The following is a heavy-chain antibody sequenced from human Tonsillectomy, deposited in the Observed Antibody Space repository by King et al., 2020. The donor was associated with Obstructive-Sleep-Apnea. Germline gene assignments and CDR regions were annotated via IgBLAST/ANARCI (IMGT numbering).Heavy chain of an antibody. CDR1: GFTFSNAW. Sequence: EVQLVESGGGLVQPGGSLTVSCAASGFTFSNAWMNWVRQAPGKGLAWVGRIKSKTDGGTTDYAAPVKGRFTISRDDSKNTLYLQMNSLKTEDTAVYYCHDEAADKTWDFWGQGTLVTVSS. CDR3: HDEAADKTWDF. D-gene: IGHD6-13*01. CDR2: IKSKTDGGTT. V-gene: IGHV3-15*01. J-gene: IGHJ4*02.